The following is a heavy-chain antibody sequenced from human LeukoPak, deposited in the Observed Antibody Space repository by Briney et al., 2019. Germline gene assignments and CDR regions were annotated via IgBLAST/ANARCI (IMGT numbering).Heavy chain of an antibody. J-gene: IGHJ4*02. Sequence: ASVKVSCKASGYTFTGYYMHWVRQAPGQGLEWMGWISAYNGNTNYAQKLQGRVTMTTDTSTSTAYMELRSLRSDDTAVYYCARGSSYSYGYSYWGQGTLVTVSS. CDR2: ISAYNGNT. CDR3: ARGSSYSYGYSY. CDR1: GYTFTGYY. D-gene: IGHD5-18*01. V-gene: IGHV1-18*04.